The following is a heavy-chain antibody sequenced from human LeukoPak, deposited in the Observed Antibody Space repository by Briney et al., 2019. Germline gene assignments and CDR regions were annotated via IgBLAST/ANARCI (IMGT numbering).Heavy chain of an antibody. CDR2: INPNSGGT. V-gene: IGHV1-2*04. Sequence: ASVKVSCKASGYTFTCYYMHWVRQAPGQGLEWMGCINPNSGGTNYAQKFQGWVTMTMDTSISTAYMELSRLKSDDTAVYYCARDLSIAAAGIVTIDYWGQGTLVTVSS. CDR1: GYTFTCYY. CDR3: ARDLSIAAAGIVTIDY. J-gene: IGHJ4*02. D-gene: IGHD6-13*01.